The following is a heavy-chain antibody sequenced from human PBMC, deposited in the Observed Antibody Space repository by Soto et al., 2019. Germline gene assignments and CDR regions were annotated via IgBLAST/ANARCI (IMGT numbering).Heavy chain of an antibody. CDR2: IYWDDDK. Sequence: QITLNESGPTQVKPRQTLTLTCTFSGFSLTTSGVGVGWIRQSPGKAPEWLALIYWDDDKRYSPSLKSILTITKDTSNNQVVLTMADLDPGDTATYYCAHRVRRTVFGLVTTTAIYFDFWGQGTPVAVSS. CDR1: GFSLTTSGVG. CDR3: AHRVRRTVFGLVTTTAIYFDF. J-gene: IGHJ4*02. V-gene: IGHV2-5*02. D-gene: IGHD3-3*01.